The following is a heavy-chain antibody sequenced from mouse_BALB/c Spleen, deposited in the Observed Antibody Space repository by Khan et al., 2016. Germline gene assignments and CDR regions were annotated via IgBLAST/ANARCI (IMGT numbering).Heavy chain of an antibody. CDR1: GFSLISYG. CDR2: IWSGGTT. J-gene: IGHJ4*01. D-gene: IGHD2-4*01. V-gene: IGHV2-2*02. CDR3: ARNDYDVDHFYDMDY. Sequence: QVQLKQSGPGLVQPSQSLSITCTVSGFSLISYGVHWVRQSPGEGLEWLGVIWSGGTTDYNAAFISRLSISKDNSESQVFFKMNSLQPSDTAIYXWARNDYDVDHFYDMDYCGQGTSVTVSS.